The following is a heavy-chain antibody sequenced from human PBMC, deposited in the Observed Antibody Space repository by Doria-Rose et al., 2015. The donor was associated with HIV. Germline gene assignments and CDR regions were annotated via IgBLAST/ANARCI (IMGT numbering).Heavy chain of an antibody. CDR3: ARIKSSRWYHKYYFDF. CDR2: IFSDDER. V-gene: IGHV2-26*01. D-gene: IGHD6-13*01. CDR1: GVSLSSPGMG. J-gene: IGHJ4*02. Sequence: SGPVLVKPTETLTLTCTVSGVSLSSPGMGGSWIRQPPGKALEWLANIFSDDERSYKTSLKSRLTISRGTSKSQVVLTMTDMDPVDTATYYCARIKSSRWYHKYYFDFWGQGTLVIVSA.